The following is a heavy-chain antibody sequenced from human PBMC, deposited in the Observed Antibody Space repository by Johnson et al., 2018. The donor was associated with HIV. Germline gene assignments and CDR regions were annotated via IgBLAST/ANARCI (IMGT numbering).Heavy chain of an antibody. CDR3: ARGEGYCSSTSCDDAFDI. Sequence: VQLVESGGGLVQPGGSLRLSCAASGFTFSSYNMHWVRQATGKGLEWVSAIGTAGDTYYPGSVKGRFTISIENAKNSLYLQMNSLRAGDTAVYYCARGEGYCSSTSCDDAFDIWGQGTMVTVSS. J-gene: IGHJ3*02. V-gene: IGHV3-13*01. CDR1: GFTFSSYN. CDR2: IGTAGDT. D-gene: IGHD2-2*01.